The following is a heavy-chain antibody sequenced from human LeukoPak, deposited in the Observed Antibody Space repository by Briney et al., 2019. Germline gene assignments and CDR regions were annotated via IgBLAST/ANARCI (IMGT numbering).Heavy chain of an antibody. J-gene: IGHJ4*02. CDR3: ARVSPYCGGDCYYDY. V-gene: IGHV4-30-2*01. CDR2: IYHSGST. Sequence: SETLSLTCTVSGGSISSGGYYWSWIRQPPGKGLEWIGYIYHSGSTYYNPSLKSRVTISVDRSKNQFSLKLSSVTAADTAVYYCARVSPYCGGDCYYDYWGQGTLVTVSS. D-gene: IGHD2-21*02. CDR1: GGSISSGGYY.